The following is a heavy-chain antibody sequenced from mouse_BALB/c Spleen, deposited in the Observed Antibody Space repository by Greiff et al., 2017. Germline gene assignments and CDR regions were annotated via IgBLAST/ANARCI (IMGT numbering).Heavy chain of an antibody. V-gene: IGHV3-2*02. CDR1: GYSITSDYA. CDR3: ASAYYRYDGRDYYAMDY. CDR2: ISYSGST. J-gene: IGHJ4*01. D-gene: IGHD2-14*01. Sequence: EVKLMESGPGLVKPSQSLSLTCTVTGYSITSDYAWNWIRQFPGNKLEWMGYISYSGSTSYNPSLKSRISITRDTSKNQFFLQLNSVTTEDTATYNCASAYYRYDGRDYYAMDYWGQGTSVTVSS.